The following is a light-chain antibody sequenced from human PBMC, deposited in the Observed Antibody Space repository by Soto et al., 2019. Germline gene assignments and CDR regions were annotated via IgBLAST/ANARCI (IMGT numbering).Light chain of an antibody. V-gene: IGKV3-20*01. CDR3: QHYGFSPT. J-gene: IGKJ1*01. CDR2: GGS. CDR1: PSVSRDF. Sequence: EIVLTQSPGTLSLSPGERATLSCRASPSVSRDFLGWYQHKRGQPPRLLLYGGSIRATGIPDRFSGSGSGADFTLTISRLAAEVVAVYYCQHYGFSPTFGQGTKVEIK.